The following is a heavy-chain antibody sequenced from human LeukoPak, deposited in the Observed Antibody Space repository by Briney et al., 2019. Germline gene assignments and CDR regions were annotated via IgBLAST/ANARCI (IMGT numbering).Heavy chain of an antibody. CDR3: ARYGSGSYSFGMDV. CDR1: GGSISSYY. CDR2: IYYSGST. V-gene: IGHV4-59*08. J-gene: IGHJ6*02. Sequence: SETLSLTCTVSGGSISSYYWSWIRQPPGKGLDWIGYIYYSGSTNYNPSLKRRVTISVDTSKNQFSLKLSSVTAADTAVYYCARYGSGSYSFGMDVWGQGTTVTVSS. D-gene: IGHD3-10*01.